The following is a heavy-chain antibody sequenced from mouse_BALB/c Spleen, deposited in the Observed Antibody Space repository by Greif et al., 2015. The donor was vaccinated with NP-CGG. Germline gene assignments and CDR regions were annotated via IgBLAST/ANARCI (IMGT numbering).Heavy chain of an antibody. CDR1: GYAFSSYW. J-gene: IGHJ2*01. V-gene: IGHV1-80*01. D-gene: IGHD4-1*01. CDR3: ARGLGRHFDY. CDR2: IYPGDGDT. Sequence: VQLQQSGAELVRPGSSVKISCKASGYAFSSYWMNWVKQRPGQGLEWIGQIYPGDGDTNYNGKFKGKATLTADKSSSTAYMQLSSLTSEDSAVYFCARGLGRHFDYWGQGTTLTVSS.